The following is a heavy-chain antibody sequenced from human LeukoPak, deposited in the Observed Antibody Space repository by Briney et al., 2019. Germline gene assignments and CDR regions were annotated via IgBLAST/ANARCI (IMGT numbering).Heavy chain of an antibody. Sequence: GESLQISCKGSGYRFTNYWIGWVRQMPGKGLEWMGIIYPGDSDTRYSPSFQGQVTISADKSISTAYLQWSSLKASDTAMYYCARPLFGELLDAFDIWGQGTMVTVSS. D-gene: IGHD3-10*02. V-gene: IGHV5-51*01. CDR2: IYPGDSDT. J-gene: IGHJ3*02. CDR1: GYRFTNYW. CDR3: ARPLFGELLDAFDI.